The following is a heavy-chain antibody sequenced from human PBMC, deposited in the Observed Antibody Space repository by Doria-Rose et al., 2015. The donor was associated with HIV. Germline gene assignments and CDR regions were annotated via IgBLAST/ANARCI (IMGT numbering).Heavy chain of an antibody. CDR3: ARGNRDRHGYSSSWPFDY. CDR1: NGSLSGNY. D-gene: IGHD6-13*01. Sequence: QVQLQQWGAGLLKPSETLSLTCAVYNGSLSGNYWSWIRQPPGKGLEWIGEINHGGGTNHNPSLQSRASFSVDTSKNQFSLKMMSVTAADTAVYFCARGNRDRHGYSSSWPFDYWGQGTMVTVSS. CDR2: INHGGGT. J-gene: IGHJ4*02. V-gene: IGHV4-34*04.